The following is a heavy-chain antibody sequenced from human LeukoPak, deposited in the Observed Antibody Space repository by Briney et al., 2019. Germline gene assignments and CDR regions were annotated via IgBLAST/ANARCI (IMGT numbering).Heavy chain of an antibody. D-gene: IGHD3-3*01. J-gene: IGHJ5*02. V-gene: IGHV4-34*01. CDR3: ARGSPFTIFGVVIVPHLNWFDP. CDR2: INHSGST. CDR1: GGSFSGYY. Sequence: SETLSLTCAVYGGSFSGYYWSWIRQPPGKGLEWIGEINHSGSTNYNPSHKSRVTISVDTSKNQFSLKLSSVTAADTAVYYCARGSPFTIFGVVIVPHLNWFDPWGQGTLVTVSS.